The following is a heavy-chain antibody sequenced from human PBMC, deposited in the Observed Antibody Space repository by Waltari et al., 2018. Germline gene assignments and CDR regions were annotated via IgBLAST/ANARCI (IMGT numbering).Heavy chain of an antibody. CDR2: INYSGST. D-gene: IGHD3-10*01. V-gene: IGHV4-59*11. Sequence: QVQLHESGPGLVKPSETLSLTCSVSGGSISGHYWSWIRQIPGKGLQWLGYINYSGSTNYNPSLKSRVSISFDTSRNQFSMKVNSVTAADTAVYFCARSSWTKAGMDVWGQGTTVIVS. CDR3: ARSSWTKAGMDV. J-gene: IGHJ6*02. CDR1: GGSISGHY.